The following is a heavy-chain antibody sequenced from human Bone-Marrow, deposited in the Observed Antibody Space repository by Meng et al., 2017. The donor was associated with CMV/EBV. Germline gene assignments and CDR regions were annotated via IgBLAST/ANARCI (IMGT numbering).Heavy chain of an antibody. CDR1: GYSISSGYY. J-gene: IGHJ4*02. Sequence: SETLSLTCTVSGYSISSGYYWGWIRQPPGKGLEWIGSIYHSGSTYYNPSLKSRVTISVDTSKNQFSLKLSSVTAADTAVYYCARGGAVAGREADWGPGQRVTGAS. CDR2: IYHSGST. CDR3: ARGGAVAGREAD. V-gene: IGHV4-38-2*02. D-gene: IGHD6-19*01.